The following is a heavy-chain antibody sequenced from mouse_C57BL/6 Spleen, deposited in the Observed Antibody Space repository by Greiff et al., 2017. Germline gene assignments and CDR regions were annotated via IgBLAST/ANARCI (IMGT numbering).Heavy chain of an antibody. CDR1: GYAFSSSW. CDR2: IYPGDGDT. CDR3: ARSGLWVLFAY. D-gene: IGHD1-1*02. Sequence: VQLQQSGPELVKPGASVKISCKASGYAFSSSWMNWVKQRPGKGLEWIGRIYPGDGDTNYNGKFKGKATLTADKSSSTAYMQLSSLTSEDSAVYFCARSGLWVLFAYWGQGTLVTVSA. J-gene: IGHJ3*01. V-gene: IGHV1-82*01.